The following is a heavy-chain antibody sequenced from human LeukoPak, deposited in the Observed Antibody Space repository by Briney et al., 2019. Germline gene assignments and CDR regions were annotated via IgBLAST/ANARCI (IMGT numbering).Heavy chain of an antibody. CDR3: VRGGGEDGYYFDY. D-gene: IGHD3-16*01. J-gene: IGHJ4*02. CDR2: INHSGST. V-gene: IGHV4-34*01. Sequence: SETVSVTCAVYGGSFSSYYWSWIRQPPGKGLEWIGEINHSGSTNYNPSLKSRVTISVDTSKNQFSLKLSSVTAADTAVYYCVRGGGEDGYYFDYWGQGTLVTVSS. CDR1: GGSFSSYY.